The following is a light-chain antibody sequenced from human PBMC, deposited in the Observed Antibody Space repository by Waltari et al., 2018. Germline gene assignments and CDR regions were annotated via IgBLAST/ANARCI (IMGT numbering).Light chain of an antibody. V-gene: IGLV1-47*01. J-gene: IGLJ1*01. CDR3: AAWDDSLSGSYV. CDR1: SSNIGTNS. CDR2: RTD. Sequence: QSVLTQPPSASGTPGQRVTISCSGSSSNIGTNSVYWYQHLPGPAPKLLIYRTDQRPSGVPDRFFASKSGTSASLAISGLRSEDEADYYCAAWDDSLSGSYVFGTGTKVTVL.